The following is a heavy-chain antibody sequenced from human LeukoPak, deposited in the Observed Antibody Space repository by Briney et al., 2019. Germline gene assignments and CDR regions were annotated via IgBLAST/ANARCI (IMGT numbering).Heavy chain of an antibody. CDR2: IIPILGIA. J-gene: IGHJ6*02. CDR3: ARDYVDTAMVRYGGYYGMDV. CDR1: GGTFSSYG. Sequence: GASVKVSCKASGGTFSSYGISWVRQAPGQGLEWMGRIIPILGIANYARKFQGRVTITADKSTSTAYMELSSLRSEDTAVYYCARDYVDTAMVRYGGYYGMDVWGQGTTVTVSS. D-gene: IGHD5-18*01. V-gene: IGHV1-69*04.